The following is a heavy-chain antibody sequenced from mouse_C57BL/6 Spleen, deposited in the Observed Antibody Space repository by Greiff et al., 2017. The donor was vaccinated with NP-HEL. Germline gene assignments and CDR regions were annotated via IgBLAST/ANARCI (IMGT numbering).Heavy chain of an antibody. D-gene: IGHD4-1*01. CDR1: GFNIKDYY. J-gene: IGHJ3*01. CDR3: ARPSLGPWFAY. Sequence: EVQLQQSGAELVKPGASVKLSCTASGFNIKDYYMHWVKQRTEQGLEWIGRMDPEDGETKYAPKFQGKATITAATSANTAYLQLSSLTSDDTAVYYCARPSLGPWFAYWGQGTLVTVSA. CDR2: MDPEDGET. V-gene: IGHV14-2*01.